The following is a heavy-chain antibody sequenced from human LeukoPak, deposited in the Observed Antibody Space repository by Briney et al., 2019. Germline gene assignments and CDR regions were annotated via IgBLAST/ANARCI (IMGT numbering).Heavy chain of an antibody. D-gene: IGHD3-3*01. Sequence: PGGSLRLSCTASGFTFTNYWMHWVRQAPGMGLVWVSRLPPDELDIIYADSVKGRFTISRDNTMNSLYLQMSSLRAEDTAVYYCATDRGWRTSGYYLYYFEYWGQGTLVTYSS. CDR3: ATDRGWRTSGYYLYYFEY. CDR2: LPPDELDI. J-gene: IGHJ4*02. CDR1: GFTFTNYW. V-gene: IGHV3-74*01.